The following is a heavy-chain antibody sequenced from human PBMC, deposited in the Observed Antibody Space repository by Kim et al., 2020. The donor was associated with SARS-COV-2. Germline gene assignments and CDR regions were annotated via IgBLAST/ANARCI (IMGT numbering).Heavy chain of an antibody. D-gene: IGHD1-26*01. J-gene: IGHJ4*02. CDR3: ARDGGKYYTEFDY. CDR1: GFTFSTYA. V-gene: IGHV3-30*04. Sequence: GGSLRLSCAASGFTFSTYAMHWVRQAPSKGLEWVAVFSSNGINAYYADSMKGRFTISRDNSKNSLYLQMNSLRPDDTAVYYCARDGGKYYTEFDYWGQGTLVTVSS. CDR2: FSSNGINA.